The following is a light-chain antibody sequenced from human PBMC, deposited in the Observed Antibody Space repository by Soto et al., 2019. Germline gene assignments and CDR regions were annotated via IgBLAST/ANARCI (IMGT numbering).Light chain of an antibody. J-gene: IGLJ2*01. V-gene: IGLV2-14*01. CDR1: SSDVGCYNY. Sequence: QSAVTQPASVSGSPGQSITISCTGTSSDVGCYNYVSWYQQHPGKAPKLMIYDVSNRPSGVSNRVSGSKSGNTACRTISGLQAEDEADYYCRSYTSSSPYHVVFGGGTQLTVL. CDR3: RSYTSSSPYHVV. CDR2: DVS.